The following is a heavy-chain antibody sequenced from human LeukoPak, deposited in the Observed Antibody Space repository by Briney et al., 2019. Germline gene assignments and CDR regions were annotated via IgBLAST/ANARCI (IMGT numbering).Heavy chain of an antibody. CDR1: GYTFTDFF. CDR2: INANSGDT. CDR3: ARVMGAARGY. J-gene: IGHJ4*02. Sequence: ASVKVSCKASGYTFTDFFIRWVRQAPGQGLEWMGWINANSGDTFYAQKFQGRVTMTRDTSISTAYMELSRLTSDDTAVYYCARVMGAARGYWGQGTLVTVSS. D-gene: IGHD6-6*01. V-gene: IGHV1-2*02.